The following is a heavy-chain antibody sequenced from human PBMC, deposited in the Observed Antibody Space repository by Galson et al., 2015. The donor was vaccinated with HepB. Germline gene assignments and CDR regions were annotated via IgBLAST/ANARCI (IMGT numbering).Heavy chain of an antibody. CDR1: GDSVSNNNAV. J-gene: IGHJ6*02. CDR3: TKSVALARGMDV. V-gene: IGHV6-1*01. CDR2: TYYRSKWAY. Sequence: CAISGDSVSNNNAVWNWIRQSPSRGLGWLGRTYYRSKWAYDYAASVKSRIIIDPDTSKNQFTLQLVSVTPEDTAVYYCTKSVALARGMDVWGQGTTVTVSS. D-gene: IGHD6-19*01.